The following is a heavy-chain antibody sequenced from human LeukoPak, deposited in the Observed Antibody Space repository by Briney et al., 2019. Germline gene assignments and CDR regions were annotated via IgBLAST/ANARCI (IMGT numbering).Heavy chain of an antibody. V-gene: IGHV3-48*04. CDR3: ARAYYYDSSGYYPGY. Sequence: PGGSLRLSCAASGFTFSSYTMNWVRQPPGKGLEWVSNIGTSSTTIYYADSVKGRFTISRDNAKNSLYLQMNSLRAEDTAVYYCARAYYYDSSGYYPGYWGQGTLVTVSS. D-gene: IGHD3-22*01. CDR1: GFTFSSYT. CDR2: IGTSSTTI. J-gene: IGHJ4*02.